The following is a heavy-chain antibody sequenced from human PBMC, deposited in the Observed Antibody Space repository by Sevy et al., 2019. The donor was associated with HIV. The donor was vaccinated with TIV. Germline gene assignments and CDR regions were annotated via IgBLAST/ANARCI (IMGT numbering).Heavy chain of an antibody. V-gene: IGHV1-8*01. J-gene: IGHJ6*02. CDR1: GYTFTSYD. CDR3: ARYQLGDGYYYYGMDV. CDR2: MNPNSGNT. Sequence: ASVKVSCKASGYTFTSYDINWVRQATGQGLEWMGWMNPNSGNTGYAQKFQGRVTMTRNTSISTAYMELSSLRSKDTAVYYCARYQLGDGYYYYGMDVWGQGTTVTVSS. D-gene: IGHD3-16*01.